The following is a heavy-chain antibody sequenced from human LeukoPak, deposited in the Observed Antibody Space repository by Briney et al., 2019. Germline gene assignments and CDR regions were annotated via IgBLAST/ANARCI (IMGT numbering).Heavy chain of an antibody. CDR3: ARDAQWLTLYNWFDP. Sequence: GGSLRLSCAASGFTFSSYSMNWVRQAPGKGLEWVSSISGSSSYIYYADSVKGRFTISRDNAKNSLYLQMNSLRAEDTAVYYCARDAQWLTLYNWFDPWGQGTLVTVSS. CDR2: ISGSSSYI. CDR1: GFTFSSYS. V-gene: IGHV3-21*01. J-gene: IGHJ5*02. D-gene: IGHD6-19*01.